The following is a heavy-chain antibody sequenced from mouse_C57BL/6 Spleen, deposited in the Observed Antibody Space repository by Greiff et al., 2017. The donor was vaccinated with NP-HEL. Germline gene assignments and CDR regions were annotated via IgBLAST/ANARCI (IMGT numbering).Heavy chain of an antibody. D-gene: IGHD2-4*01. V-gene: IGHV1-50*01. Sequence: QVQLQQPGAELVKPGASVKLSCKASGYTFTSYWMQWVKQRPGQGLEWIGEIDPSDSYTNYNQKFKGKATLTVDTSSSTAYMQLSSLTSEDSAVYYCAYYDYLWFAYWGQGTLVTVSA. CDR1: GYTFTSYW. J-gene: IGHJ3*01. CDR3: AYYDYLWFAY. CDR2: IDPSDSYT.